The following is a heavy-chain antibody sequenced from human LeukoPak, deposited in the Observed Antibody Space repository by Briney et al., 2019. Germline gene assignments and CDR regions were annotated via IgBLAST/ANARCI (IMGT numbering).Heavy chain of an antibody. J-gene: IGHJ4*02. CDR3: ARGPGSPARFPLGIAAAGPCDY. Sequence: ASVKVSCKASGYTFTSYYMHWVRQAPGQGLEWMGIINPSGGSTSYAQKFQGRVTMTRDMSTSTVYMELSSLRSEDTAVYYCARGPGSPARFPLGIAAAGPCDYWGQGTLVTVSS. CDR2: INPSGGST. CDR1: GYTFTSYY. D-gene: IGHD6-13*01. V-gene: IGHV1-46*01.